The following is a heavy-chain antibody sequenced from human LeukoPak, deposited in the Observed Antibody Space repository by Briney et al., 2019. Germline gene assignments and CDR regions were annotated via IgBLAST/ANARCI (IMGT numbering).Heavy chain of an antibody. CDR2: VSGSGGST. CDR3: AKDLSVVVVAASDY. J-gene: IGHJ4*02. Sequence: GGSLRLSCAASGITFSSYPMSWVRQAPGKGLKWVSGVSGSGGSTYYADSVKGRFTISRDNSNNTPYLQMNSLRAEATAVYSCAKDLSVVVVAASDYWGQGTLVTVSS. V-gene: IGHV3-23*01. CDR1: GITFSSYP. D-gene: IGHD2-15*01.